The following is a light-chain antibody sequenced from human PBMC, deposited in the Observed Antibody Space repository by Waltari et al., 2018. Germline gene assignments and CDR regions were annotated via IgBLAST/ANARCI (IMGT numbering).Light chain of an antibody. CDR1: SSDVGYYNY. J-gene: IGLJ2*01. V-gene: IGLV2-11*01. CDR3: CSYAGNYLRV. CDR2: DVT. Sequence: QSALTQPRSVSGSPGQSVTIACTGTSSDVGYYNYVSWYQQHPGKAPKLMIYDVTEQPSGVPDRFSGSKSGNTASLTIAGLQAEDEADYYCCSYAGNYLRVFGGGTKLTVL.